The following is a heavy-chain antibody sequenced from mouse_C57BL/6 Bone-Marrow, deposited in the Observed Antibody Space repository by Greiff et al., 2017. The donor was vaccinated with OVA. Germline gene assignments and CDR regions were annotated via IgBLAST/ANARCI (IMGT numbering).Heavy chain of an antibody. CDR2: IDPNSGGT. CDR1: GYTFTSYW. CDR3: ARGAFYYGNYVNYAMDY. V-gene: IGHV1-72*01. D-gene: IGHD2-1*01. J-gene: IGHJ4*01. Sequence: QVQLKQPGAELVKPGASVKLSCKASGYTFTSYWMHWVKQRPGRGLEWIGRIDPNSGGTKYNEKFKSKATLTVDKPSSTAYMQLSSLTSEDSAVYYCARGAFYYGNYVNYAMDYWGQGTSVTVSS.